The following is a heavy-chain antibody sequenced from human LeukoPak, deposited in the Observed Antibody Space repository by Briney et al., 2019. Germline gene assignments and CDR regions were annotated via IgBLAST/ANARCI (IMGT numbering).Heavy chain of an antibody. CDR3: VSFYETY. V-gene: IGHV3-74*01. J-gene: IGHJ4*02. CDR1: GNYW. Sequence: PGGSLRPSCAASGNYWMHWVRQAPGQGLVWVSHINSDGSWTGYADSVKGRFTISKDNAKNTVYLQMNNLRAEDTAVYYCVSFYETYWGRGTLVTVSS. D-gene: IGHD2-2*01. CDR2: INSDGSWT.